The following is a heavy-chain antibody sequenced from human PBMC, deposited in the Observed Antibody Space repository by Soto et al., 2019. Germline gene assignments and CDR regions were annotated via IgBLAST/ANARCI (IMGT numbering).Heavy chain of an antibody. CDR2: ISYDGSNK. Sequence: GGSLRLSCAASGFTFSSYAMHWVRQAPGKGLEWVAVISYDGSNKYYADSVKGRFTISRDNSKNTLYLQMNSLRAEDTAVYYCARVKSGSSDYYGMDVWGQGTTVTVSS. CDR1: GFTFSSYA. J-gene: IGHJ6*02. D-gene: IGHD1-26*01. CDR3: ARVKSGSSDYYGMDV. V-gene: IGHV3-30-3*01.